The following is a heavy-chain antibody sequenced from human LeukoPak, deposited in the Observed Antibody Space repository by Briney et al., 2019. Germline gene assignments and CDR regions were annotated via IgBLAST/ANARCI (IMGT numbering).Heavy chain of an antibody. CDR3: AKDSSSWYVDY. CDR1: GFTFSNAW. Sequence: GGSLRLSCAASGFTFSNAWMNWVRQAPGKGLEWVGRIKSKTDGGTTDYAAPVKGRFTISRDNSKNTLYLQMNSLRAEDTAVYYCAKDSSSWYVDYWGQGTLVTVSS. J-gene: IGHJ4*02. V-gene: IGHV3-15*07. CDR2: IKSKTDGGTT. D-gene: IGHD6-13*01.